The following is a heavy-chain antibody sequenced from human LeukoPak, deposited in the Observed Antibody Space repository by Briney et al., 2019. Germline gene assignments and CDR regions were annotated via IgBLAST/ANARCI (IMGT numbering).Heavy chain of an antibody. V-gene: IGHV4-59*01. CDR3: ARGYSSGWYLAL. J-gene: IGHJ4*02. CDR2: IYYSGST. Sequence: SGTLSLTCTVSGGSISSYYWSWIRQPPGKGLEWIGYIYYSGSTNYNPSLKSRVTISVDTSKNQFSLKLSSVTAADTAVYYCARGYSSGWYLALWGQGTLVTVSS. CDR1: GGSISSYY. D-gene: IGHD6-19*01.